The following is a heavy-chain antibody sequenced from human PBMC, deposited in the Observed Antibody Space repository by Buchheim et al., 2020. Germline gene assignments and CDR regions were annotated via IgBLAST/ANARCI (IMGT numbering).Heavy chain of an antibody. Sequence: QVQLVQSGAEVKKPGASVKVSCKASGYTFTSYIIHWVRQAPGQRLEWMGWINAGNGNTKYSQKFQGRVTITRDTSASTAYMKLSSLRSEDTALYYCARTQWELFPSDSWGQGTL. CDR3: ARTQWELFPSDS. J-gene: IGHJ4*02. CDR1: GYTFTSYI. D-gene: IGHD1-26*01. V-gene: IGHV1-3*01. CDR2: INAGNGNT.